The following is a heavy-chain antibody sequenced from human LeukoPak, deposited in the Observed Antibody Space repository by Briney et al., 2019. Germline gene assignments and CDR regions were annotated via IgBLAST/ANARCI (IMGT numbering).Heavy chain of an antibody. CDR2: IYYSGST. V-gene: IGHV4-59*01. D-gene: IGHD3-16*01. J-gene: IGHJ4*02. CDR3: ARGITFGGSQYYFDY. CDR1: GGSINSYY. Sequence: PSETLSLTCTVSGGSINSYYWSWIRQPPGKGLEWIGYIYYSGSTNYNPSLKSRVTISVDTSKNQFSLKLSSVTAADTAVYYCARGITFGGSQYYFDYWGQGTLVTVPS.